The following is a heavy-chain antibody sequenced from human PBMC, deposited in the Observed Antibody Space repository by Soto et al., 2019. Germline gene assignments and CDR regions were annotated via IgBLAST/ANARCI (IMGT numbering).Heavy chain of an antibody. D-gene: IGHD3-22*01. CDR3: ARGDSSGYYTFYY. J-gene: IGHJ4*02. CDR1: GFTFSSYG. CDR2: IWYDGSNK. V-gene: IGHV3-33*01. Sequence: GGSLRLSCAASGFTFSSYGMHWVRQAPGKGLEWVAVIWYDGSNKYYADSVKGRFTISRDNSKSTLYLQMNSLSAEDTAVYYSARGDSSGYYTFYYCGQGTLVTVGS.